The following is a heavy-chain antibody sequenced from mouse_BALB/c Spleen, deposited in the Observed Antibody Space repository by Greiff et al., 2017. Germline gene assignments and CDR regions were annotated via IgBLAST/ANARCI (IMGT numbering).Heavy chain of an antibody. CDR3: AVDSSGYVWFAY. CDR1: GYAFSSYW. Sequence: QVHVKQSGAELVRPGSSVKISCKASGYAFSSYWMNWVKQRPGQGLEWIGQIYPGDGDTNYNGKFKGKATLTVDKSSSTAYMQLSSLTSEDSAVYYCAVDSSGYVWFAYWGQGTLVTVSA. CDR2: IYPGDGDT. V-gene: IGHV1-80*01. D-gene: IGHD3-2*01. J-gene: IGHJ3*01.